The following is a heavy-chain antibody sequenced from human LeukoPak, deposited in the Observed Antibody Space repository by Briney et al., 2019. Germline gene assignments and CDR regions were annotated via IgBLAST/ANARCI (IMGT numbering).Heavy chain of an antibody. CDR3: ARERDYYDSRDAFDI. D-gene: IGHD3-22*01. J-gene: IGHJ3*02. CDR2: IYTSGST. V-gene: IGHV4-4*07. CDR1: GGSTSSYY. Sequence: PSETLSLICTVSGGSTSSYYWSWIRQPAGKGLEWIGRIYTSGSTNYNPSLKSRVTMSVDTSKNQFSLKLSSVTAADTAVYYCARERDYYDSRDAFDIWGEGTMVTVSS.